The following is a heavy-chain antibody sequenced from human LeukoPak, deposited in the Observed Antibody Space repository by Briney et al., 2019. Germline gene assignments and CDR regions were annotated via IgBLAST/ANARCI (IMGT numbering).Heavy chain of an antibody. V-gene: IGHV1-46*01. CDR3: ARRLYYYDSSGYYLDAFDI. J-gene: IGHJ3*02. Sequence: ASVKVSCKASGGTFSSYAISWVRQAPGQGLEWMGIINPSGGSTSYAQKFQGRVTMTRDMSTSTVYMELSSLRSEDTAVYYCARRLYYYDSSGYYLDAFDIWGQGTMVTVSS. CDR1: GGTFSSYA. D-gene: IGHD3-22*01. CDR2: INPSGGST.